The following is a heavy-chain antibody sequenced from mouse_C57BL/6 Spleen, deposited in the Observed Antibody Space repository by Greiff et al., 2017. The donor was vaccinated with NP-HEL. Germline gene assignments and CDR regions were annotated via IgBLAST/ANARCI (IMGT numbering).Heavy chain of an antibody. D-gene: IGHD1-1*01. V-gene: IGHV1-80*01. CDR2: IYPGDGDT. Sequence: VQLQESGAELVKPGASVKISCKASGYAFSSYWMNWVKQRPGKGLEWIGQIYPGDGDTNYNGKFKGKATLTADKSSSTAYMQRSSLTSEDSAVYFCARGGDYGSSYPYFDYWGQGTTLTVSS. J-gene: IGHJ2*01. CDR3: ARGGDYGSSYPYFDY. CDR1: GYAFSSYW.